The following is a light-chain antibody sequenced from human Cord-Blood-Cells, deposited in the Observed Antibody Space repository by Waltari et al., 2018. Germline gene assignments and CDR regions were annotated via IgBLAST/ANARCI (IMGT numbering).Light chain of an antibody. V-gene: IGLV2-8*01. Sequence: QSALTQPHSASGSPGQSVTLSCTGTSSDVGGYNYLSWYQQHPGKAPKLMIYEVSKRPSGVPDRFSGSKSDNTASLPVSGLQAEDEADYYCSSYAGSNNLVFGGGTKLTVL. CDR2: EVS. CDR1: SSDVGGYNY. J-gene: IGLJ3*02. CDR3: SSYAGSNNLV.